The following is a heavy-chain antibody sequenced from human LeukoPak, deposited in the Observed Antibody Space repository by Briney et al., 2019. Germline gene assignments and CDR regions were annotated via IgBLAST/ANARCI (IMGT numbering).Heavy chain of an antibody. CDR2: ISGSGGST. CDR3: AKDGSSGDYYYFDY. CDR1: GFGFSSYA. Sequence: GGSLRLSCAASGFGFSSYAMSWVRQAPGKGLEWVSAISGSGGSTFYADSVKGRFTISRDNSKNTLYLQMNSLRAEDTAVYYCAKDGSSGDYYYFDYWGQGSLVTVSS. D-gene: IGHD3-22*01. V-gene: IGHV3-23*01. J-gene: IGHJ4*02.